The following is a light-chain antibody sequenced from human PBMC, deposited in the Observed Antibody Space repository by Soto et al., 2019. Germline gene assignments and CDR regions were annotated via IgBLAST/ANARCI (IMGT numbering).Light chain of an antibody. CDR1: QTITRW. J-gene: IGKJ1*01. CDR2: DAS. V-gene: IGKV1-5*01. CDR3: QQYHTFWT. Sequence: DIQMTQSPSTLSASVGDRVTIACRANQTITRWLARYQQKPGKAPKLLIFDASTLESGVPSRFSGSGYGTEFTLTISSLQPEDFATYYCQQYHTFWTFGQGTTVEVK.